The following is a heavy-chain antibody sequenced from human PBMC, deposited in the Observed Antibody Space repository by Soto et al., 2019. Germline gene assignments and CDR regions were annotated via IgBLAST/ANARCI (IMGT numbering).Heavy chain of an antibody. CDR3: ARAVMITFGGVIKVSFDP. J-gene: IGHJ5*02. V-gene: IGHV4-30-2*01. Sequence: PSEALSLSSAVSGGSISSGGYSWSWIRQPPGKGLEWIGYIYHSGSTYYNPSLKSRVTISVDRSKNQFSLKLSSVTAADTAVYYCARAVMITFGGVIKVSFDPWGQGALVTVSS. CDR2: IYHSGST. CDR1: GGSISSGGYS. D-gene: IGHD3-16*02.